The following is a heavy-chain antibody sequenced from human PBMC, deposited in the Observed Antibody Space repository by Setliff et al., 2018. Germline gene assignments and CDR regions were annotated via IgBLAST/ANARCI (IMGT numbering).Heavy chain of an antibody. J-gene: IGHJ4*02. CDR1: GFTFGDFA. CDR2: IRSKPKSGTT. V-gene: IGHV3-49*04. CDR3: TTAPLAAASTC. D-gene: IGHD6-13*01. Sequence: GGSLRLSCRGSGFTFGDFAMGWVRQAPGKGLEWVGFIRSKPKSGTTDYAAPVKGRFTISRDDSKNTLYLQMNSLKTEDTAVYYCTTAPLAAASTCWGQGTLVTVS.